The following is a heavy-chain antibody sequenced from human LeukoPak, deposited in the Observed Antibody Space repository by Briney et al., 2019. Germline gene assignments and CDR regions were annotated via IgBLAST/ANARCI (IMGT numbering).Heavy chain of an antibody. D-gene: IGHD3-22*01. V-gene: IGHV3-23*01. CDR3: AKEREGQGFYYDSSGYDNDY. CDR2: ISGSGGST. Sequence: GGSLRLSCAASGFTFSSYAMSWVRQAPGKGLEWVSAISGSGGSTYYADSVKGRFTISRGNSKNTLYLQMNSLRAEDTAVYYCAKEREGQGFYYDSSGYDNDYWGQGTLVTVSS. J-gene: IGHJ4*02. CDR1: GFTFSSYA.